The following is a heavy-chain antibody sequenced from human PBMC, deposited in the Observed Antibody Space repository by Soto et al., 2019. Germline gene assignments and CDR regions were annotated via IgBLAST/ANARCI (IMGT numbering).Heavy chain of an antibody. CDR2: IYSGGST. V-gene: IGHV3-53*04. CDR1: DFVVSSND. D-gene: IGHD3-10*01. Sequence: EVQLVESGGGLVQPGGSLRLSCVASDFVVSSNDMSWVRQAPGKGLEWVSGIYSGGSTYYADSVKGRFTISRHNSKNTLYIQMNSLRAEDTAVYYCARGDSGSGSPGNFDYWGQGTLVTVSS. CDR3: ARGDSGSGSPGNFDY. J-gene: IGHJ4*02.